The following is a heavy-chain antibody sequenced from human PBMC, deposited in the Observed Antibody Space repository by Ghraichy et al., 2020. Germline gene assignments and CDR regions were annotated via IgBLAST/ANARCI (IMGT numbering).Heavy chain of an antibody. D-gene: IGHD5-12*01. CDR1: GGSISSSSYY. Sequence: SETLSLTCTVSGGSISSSSYYWGWIRQPPGKGLEWIGSIYYSGSTYYNPSLKSRVTISVDTSKNQFSLKLSSVTAADTAVYYCARQRHSGYVGYFDYWGQGTLVTVSS. CDR3: ARQRHSGYVGYFDY. J-gene: IGHJ4*02. V-gene: IGHV4-39*01. CDR2: IYYSGST.